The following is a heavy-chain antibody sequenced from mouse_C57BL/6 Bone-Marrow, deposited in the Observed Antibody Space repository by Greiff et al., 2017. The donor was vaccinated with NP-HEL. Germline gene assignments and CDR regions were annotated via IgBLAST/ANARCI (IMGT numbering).Heavy chain of an antibody. Sequence: QVQLKQSGAELARPGASVKLSCKASGYTFTSYGISWVKQRTGQGLEWIGEIYPRSGNNYYNEKFKGKATMTADKSSSTAYMALRSLTSEDSAVYFCARFINWDYFDYWGQGTTLTVSS. J-gene: IGHJ2*01. CDR3: ARFINWDYFDY. D-gene: IGHD4-1*02. CDR1: GYTFTSYG. CDR2: IYPRSGNN. V-gene: IGHV1-81*01.